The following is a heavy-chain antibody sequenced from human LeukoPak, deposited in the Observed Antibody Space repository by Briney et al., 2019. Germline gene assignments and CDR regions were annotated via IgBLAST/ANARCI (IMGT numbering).Heavy chain of an antibody. CDR2: IHPTSSNT. V-gene: IGHV1-8*03. CDR3: ARGRYGVGYYDSSGYYRGSGYYYYYMDV. D-gene: IGHD3-22*01. J-gene: IGHJ6*03. Sequence: ASVKVSCKSSGYRFSNYDINWVRQASGQRLEWMGWIHPTSSNTAYSQKLLPKFQGRLTITRDTSINTAYMELSSLTSDDTAVYYCARGRYGVGYYDSSGYYRGSGYYYYYMDVWGKGTTVTISS. CDR1: GYRFSNYD.